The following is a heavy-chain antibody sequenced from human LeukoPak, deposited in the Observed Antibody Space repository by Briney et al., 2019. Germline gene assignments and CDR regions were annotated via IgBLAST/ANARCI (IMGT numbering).Heavy chain of an antibody. D-gene: IGHD1-26*01. J-gene: IGHJ5*02. V-gene: IGHV3-43*02. CDR3: AKGVRSGTYYNCFDP. CDR2: ISGDGDNT. Sequence: GGSLRLSCVASGFTLDDYALHWVSQAPGQGLEWISLISGDGDNTYYADSVKGRFTISRDNSKNSLYLQMSSLRADDTALYYCAKGVRSGTYYNCFDPWGQGTLVTVSS. CDR1: GFTLDDYA.